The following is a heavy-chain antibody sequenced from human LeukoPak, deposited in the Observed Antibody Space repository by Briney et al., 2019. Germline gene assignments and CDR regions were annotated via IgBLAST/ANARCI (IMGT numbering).Heavy chain of an antibody. CDR1: GGSVSSGRYY. D-gene: IGHD3-22*01. V-gene: IGHV4-31*03. J-gene: IGHJ1*01. CDR3: ASPRGDDSGGYYTWYFHH. CDR2: IDYRGNT. Sequence: PSETLSLTCTVPGGSVSSGRYYWSWLRQHPGKGLEWIGYIDYRGNTHYNPSLESRVTISVDASRNQFSLKLSSVTAADTAVYFCASPRGDDSGGYYTWYFHHWGQGILVTVSS.